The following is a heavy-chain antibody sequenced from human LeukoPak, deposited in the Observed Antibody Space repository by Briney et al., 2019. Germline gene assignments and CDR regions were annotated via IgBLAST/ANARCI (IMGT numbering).Heavy chain of an antibody. V-gene: IGHV4-34*01. CDR3: ARIRCRHSGSLCYNH. CDR1: GVSINDFY. Sequence: SETLSLTCGVFGVSINDFYWSWIRQSPGKGLEWIGEISHNEGTRYNPSLESRVTMSVGTSENQLSLKLIFVTAADTAVYYCARIRCRHSGSLCYNHWGLGTLVTVSS. CDR2: ISHNEGT. J-gene: IGHJ4*02. D-gene: IGHD3-22*01.